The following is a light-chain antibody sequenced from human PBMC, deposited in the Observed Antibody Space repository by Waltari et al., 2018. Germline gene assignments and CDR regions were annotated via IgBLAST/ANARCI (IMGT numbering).Light chain of an antibody. CDR2: YYSDSSK. V-gene: IGLV5-39*01. CDR3: AIWHSGAGV. J-gene: IGLJ2*01. Sequence: QPVLTQPTSLSASPVASTRLSCTLNSGINVGSCRIFWYQQKPGSPPRYLLNYYSDSSKHQGSGFHGRFPGSKDASANAGLLLISGLQSEDEADYYCAIWHSGAGVFGGGTRLTVL. CDR1: SGINVGSCR.